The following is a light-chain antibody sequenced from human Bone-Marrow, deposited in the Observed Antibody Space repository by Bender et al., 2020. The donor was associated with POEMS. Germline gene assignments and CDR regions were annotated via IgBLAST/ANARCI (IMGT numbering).Light chain of an antibody. J-gene: IGLJ3*02. CDR1: KLEDKF. CDR2: EDT. CDR3: QAWDSGTAV. Sequence: YELTQAPSVSVSPGQTARIRCSGDKLEDKFVCWFQLRPGQSPLMVIYEDTKRPSGIPARFSASSSGNTATLTISGTQPMDEADYFCQAWDSGTAVFGGGTKLTVL. V-gene: IGLV3-1*01.